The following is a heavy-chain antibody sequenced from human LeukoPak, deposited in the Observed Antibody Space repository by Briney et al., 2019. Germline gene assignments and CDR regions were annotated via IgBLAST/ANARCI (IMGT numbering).Heavy chain of an antibody. Sequence: ADTLSLTCTVSGGSITAYYWNWIRQPPGKRLKWIGYILYSGSTDYNPSLKSRVTISVDTSENQFSLNLSSVTAADTPVYYCARENVPYGMDVWGEGTTVT. CDR1: GGSITAYY. CDR2: ILYSGST. V-gene: IGHV4-59*01. J-gene: IGHJ6*02. CDR3: ARENVPYGMDV.